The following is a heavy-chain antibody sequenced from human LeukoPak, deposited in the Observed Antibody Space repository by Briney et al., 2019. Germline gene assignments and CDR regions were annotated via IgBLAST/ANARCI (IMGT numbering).Heavy chain of an antibody. CDR3: ARHLPLNWFDP. J-gene: IGHJ5*02. D-gene: IGHD1-14*01. Sequence: PSETLSLTCTVSGGSISSSSYYWGWIRQPPGKGREWIGSIYYSGSTYYNPSLKSRVTISVDTSKNQFSLKLSSVTAADTAAYYCARHLPLNWFDPWGQGTLVTVSS. CDR1: GGSISSSSYY. CDR2: IYYSGST. V-gene: IGHV4-39*01.